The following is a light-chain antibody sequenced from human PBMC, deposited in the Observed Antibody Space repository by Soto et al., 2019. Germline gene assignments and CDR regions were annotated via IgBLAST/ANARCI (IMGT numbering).Light chain of an antibody. V-gene: IGKV1-27*01. Sequence: TKSSAAVSASAGDRVAITCRASQDISNSLVWYQQKPGKVPKLLIYATSTLQSGVPSRFSGSGSGTDFTLTISSLQPEDFGTYYCQQAISFPITVGQGTRLEIK. J-gene: IGKJ5*01. CDR1: QDISNS. CDR2: ATS. CDR3: QQAISFPIT.